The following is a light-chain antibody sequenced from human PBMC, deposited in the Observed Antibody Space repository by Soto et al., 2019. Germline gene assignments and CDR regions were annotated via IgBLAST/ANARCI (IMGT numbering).Light chain of an antibody. CDR3: QTWSTGIRV. V-gene: IGLV4-69*01. Sequence: QSVLTQSPSASASLGASVKLTCTLSSGHSSYAIAWHQQQPEKVPRHLMKVNSDGSHRKGDGIPDRFSGSSSGAERYLTISSLQSEDEADYYCQTWSTGIRVFGGGTKVTVL. J-gene: IGLJ3*02. CDR2: VNSDGSH. CDR1: SGHSSYA.